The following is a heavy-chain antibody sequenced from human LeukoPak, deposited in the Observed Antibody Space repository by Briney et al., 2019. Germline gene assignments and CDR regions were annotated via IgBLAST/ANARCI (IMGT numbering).Heavy chain of an antibody. CDR2: INPNNGGT. CDR1: GYTFTDYY. V-gene: IGHV1-2*02. J-gene: IGHJ4*02. Sequence: GGSLRLSCAASGYTFTDYYIHWERQAPGQGLEWMGWINPNNGGTDYAQKFQGRVTVTRDTSITTAYMELSRLRSDDTAVYYCARVLGSGYYALHYWGQGTLVSVSS. D-gene: IGHD5-12*01. CDR3: ARVLGSGYYALHY.